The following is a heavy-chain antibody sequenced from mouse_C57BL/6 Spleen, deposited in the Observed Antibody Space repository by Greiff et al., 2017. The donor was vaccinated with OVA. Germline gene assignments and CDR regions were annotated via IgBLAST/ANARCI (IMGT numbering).Heavy chain of an antibody. D-gene: IGHD1-3*01. V-gene: IGHV3-8*01. CDR1: GYSITSDY. CDR3: SRSVYIAAWFAY. Sequence: VQLQESGPGLAKPSQTLSLTCSVTGYSITSDYWNWIRKFPGNKLEYMGYISYSGSTYYNPSIKSRISITRDTSKNQYYLQLNSLTTEDTATYDCSRSVYIAAWFAYWGQGTLVTVSA. CDR2: ISYSGST. J-gene: IGHJ3*01.